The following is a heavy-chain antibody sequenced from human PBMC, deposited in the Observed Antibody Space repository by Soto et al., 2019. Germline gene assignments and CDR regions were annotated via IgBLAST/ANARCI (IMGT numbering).Heavy chain of an antibody. D-gene: IGHD1-1*01. CDR1: GFTFSSYG. CDR2: ISYDGSNK. V-gene: IGHV3-30*03. CDR3: ARELERGKYYYGMDV. Sequence: GGSLRLSCAASGFTFSSYGMHWVRQAPGKGLEWVAVISYDGSNKYYADSVKGRFTISRDNSKNTLYLQMNSLRAEDTAVYYCARELERGKYYYGMDVWGQGTTVTVSS. J-gene: IGHJ6*02.